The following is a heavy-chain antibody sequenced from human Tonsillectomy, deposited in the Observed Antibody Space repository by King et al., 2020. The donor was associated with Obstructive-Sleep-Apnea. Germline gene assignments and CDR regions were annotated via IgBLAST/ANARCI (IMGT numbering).Heavy chain of an antibody. Sequence: VQLVESGGGLVQPGGSLRLSCAASGFTFSAYAMNWVRQSPVRGLEWVSCITSSGCRTYYTDSVTGRLTISSNNSRNTLYLHMNSLRTDDTAMYYCAPGTDSSGCRLAWGQGTLVTVSS. CDR2: ITSSGCRT. J-gene: IGHJ5*02. CDR1: GFTFSAYA. V-gene: IGHV3-23*04. CDR3: APGTDSSGCRLA. D-gene: IGHD3-22*01.